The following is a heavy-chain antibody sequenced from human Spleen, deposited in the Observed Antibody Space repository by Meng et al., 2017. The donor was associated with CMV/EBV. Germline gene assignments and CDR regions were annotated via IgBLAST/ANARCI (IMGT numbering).Heavy chain of an antibody. V-gene: IGHV5-51*01. CDR1: GYSFTTHW. D-gene: IGHD6-25*01. Sequence: KVSCKGSGYSFTTHWIGWVRQMPGKGLEWMAIIYPRDSDTRYNPSFQGQVTISVDKSISTAYLQWSSLKASDTAMYYCATQIAAAGLFDYWGQGTLVTVSS. CDR2: IYPRDSDT. CDR3: ATQIAAAGLFDY. J-gene: IGHJ4*02.